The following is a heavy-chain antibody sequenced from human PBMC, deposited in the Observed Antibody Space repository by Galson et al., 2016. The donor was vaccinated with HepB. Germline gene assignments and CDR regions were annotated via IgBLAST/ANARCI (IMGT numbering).Heavy chain of an antibody. CDR1: GFTFSSYS. D-gene: IGHD4-17*01. CDR3: VRNLPPGGDYSVDY. CDR2: ISSSNYI. J-gene: IGHJ4*02. Sequence: SLRLSRAASGFTFSSYSMNWVRPAPGKGLEWVSSISSSNYIYHADSVKGRFTISRDNAKNSLYLQMNSLRAEDTAVYYCVRNLPPGGDYSVDYWGQGTLVTVSP. V-gene: IGHV3-21*01.